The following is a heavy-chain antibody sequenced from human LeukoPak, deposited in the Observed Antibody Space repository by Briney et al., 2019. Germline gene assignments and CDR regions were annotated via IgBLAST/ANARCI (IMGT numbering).Heavy chain of an antibody. CDR2: IYYSGST. Sequence: SETLSLTCTVSGGSISSSSYYWGWIRQPPGMGLEWIGSIYYSGSTYYNPSLKSRVTISVDTSKNQFSLKLSSVTAADTAVYYCARHTLDYWGQGTLVTVSS. CDR3: ARHTLDY. V-gene: IGHV4-39*01. J-gene: IGHJ4*02. CDR1: GGSISSSSYY.